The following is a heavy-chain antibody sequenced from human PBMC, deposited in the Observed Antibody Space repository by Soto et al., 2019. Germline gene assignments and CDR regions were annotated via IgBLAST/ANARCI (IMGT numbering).Heavy chain of an antibody. CDR1: GFTFSSYG. J-gene: IGHJ3*02. CDR3: ARGVRIWGSYRPFDAFDI. Sequence: GGSLRLSCAASGFTFSSYGMHWVRQAPGKGLEWVAVIWYDGSNKYYADSVKGRFTISRDNSKNTLYLQMNSLRAEDTAVYYCARGVRIWGSYRPFDAFDIWGQGTMVTVSS. V-gene: IGHV3-33*01. CDR2: IWYDGSNK. D-gene: IGHD3-16*02.